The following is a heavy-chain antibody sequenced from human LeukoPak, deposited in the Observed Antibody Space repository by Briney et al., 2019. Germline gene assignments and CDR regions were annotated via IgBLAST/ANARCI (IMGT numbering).Heavy chain of an antibody. J-gene: IGHJ4*02. D-gene: IGHD3-3*01. Sequence: GASVKVSCKASGYTFTTFALIWVRQAAGQGLEWKGWINTNTANPTYAQAFTGRFVLSLDTSVSTSYLQISSLKTEDTAVYYCARVRRFLNGGVAGIDYWGQGSLVTVSS. CDR3: ARVRRFLNGGVAGIDY. CDR2: INTNTANP. V-gene: IGHV7-4-1*02. CDR1: GYTFTTFA.